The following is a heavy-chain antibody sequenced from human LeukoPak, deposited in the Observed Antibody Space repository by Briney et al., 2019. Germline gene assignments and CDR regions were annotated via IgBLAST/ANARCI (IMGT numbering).Heavy chain of an antibody. CDR2: IYSGGST. J-gene: IGHJ4*02. V-gene: IGHV3-53*01. CDR1: GFTFSSYA. D-gene: IGHD4/OR15-4a*01. Sequence: GGSLRLSCAASGFTFSSYAMSWVRQAPGKGLEWVSVIYSGGSTYYADSVKGRFTISRDNSKNTLYLQMNSLRAEDTAVYYCARSTSPNLPFDYWGQGTLVTVSS. CDR3: ARSTSPNLPFDY.